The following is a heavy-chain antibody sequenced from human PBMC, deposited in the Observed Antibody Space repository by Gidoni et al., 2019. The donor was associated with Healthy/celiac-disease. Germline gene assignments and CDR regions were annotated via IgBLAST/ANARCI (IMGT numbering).Heavy chain of an antibody. D-gene: IGHD3-22*01. J-gene: IGHJ6*02. CDR1: GGTFSSYA. V-gene: IGHV1-69*04. CDR2: IIPILGIA. CDR3: ARGPPSRYDSSGYYHVEDGYYYGMDV. Sequence: QVQLVQSGAEVKKPGSSVKVSCKASGGTFSSYAILWVRQAPGQGLEWMGRIIPILGIANYAQKFQGRDTITADKSTSTAYMELSSLRSEDTAVYYWARGPPSRYDSSGYYHVEDGYYYGMDVWGQGTTVTVSS.